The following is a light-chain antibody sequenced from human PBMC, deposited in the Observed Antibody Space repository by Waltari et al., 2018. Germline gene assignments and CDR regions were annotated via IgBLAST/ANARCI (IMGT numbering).Light chain of an antibody. Sequence: QSALTQPASVSGSPGQSITISCTGSSSDVGTYNLVSWYQQYPGKAPKLMFYEVTKRPSCVPNRYPGSKSGNTASLTIAGLQAEDDADYYCCSYAGSTTFVVFGGGTNLAVL. CDR1: SSDVGTYNL. CDR3: CSYAGSTTFVV. V-gene: IGLV2-23*02. CDR2: EVT. J-gene: IGLJ2*01.